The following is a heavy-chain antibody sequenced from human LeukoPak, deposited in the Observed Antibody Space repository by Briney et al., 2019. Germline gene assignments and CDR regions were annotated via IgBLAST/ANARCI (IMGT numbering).Heavy chain of an antibody. CDR2: IYSGGST. Sequence: GGSLRLSCAASGFTVSSNYMSWVRQAPGKGLEWVSVIYSGGSTYYADSVKGRFTISRDNSKNTLYLQMNSLRAEDTAVYYCARAQIYGLYDYWGQGTLVTVSS. CDR3: ARAQIYGLYDY. CDR1: GFTVSSNY. D-gene: IGHD3-10*01. V-gene: IGHV3-66*01. J-gene: IGHJ4*02.